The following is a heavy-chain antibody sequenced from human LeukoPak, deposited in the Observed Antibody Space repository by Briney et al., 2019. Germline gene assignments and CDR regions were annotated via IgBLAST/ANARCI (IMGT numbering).Heavy chain of an antibody. J-gene: IGHJ4*02. CDR3: ARGRGLVVDLDY. V-gene: IGHV3-7*01. CDR2: IKQDGSEK. Sequence: GGSLRLSCAASGFTFSSYWMSWVRQAPGKGLEWVANIKQDGSEKYYVDSVKGRFTISRDNSKNTLYVQMNSLRAEDTAVYYCARGRGLVVDLDYWAREPWSPSPQ. CDR1: GFTFSSYW. D-gene: IGHD2-15*01.